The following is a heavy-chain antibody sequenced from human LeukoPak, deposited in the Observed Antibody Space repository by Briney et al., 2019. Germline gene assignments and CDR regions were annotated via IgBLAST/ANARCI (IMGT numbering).Heavy chain of an antibody. CDR1: GITFGNNW. CDR2: INSDGGGA. Sequence: GGSLRLSCAAPGITFGNNWMHWVRQGPGKGLVWISRINSDGGGAIYADSVKGRFTVSRDNAKNTLYLQMNSLRAEDTAVYYCARDVPHNWFDTWGQGTLVTVSS. CDR3: ARDVPHNWFDT. J-gene: IGHJ5*02. V-gene: IGHV3-74*01.